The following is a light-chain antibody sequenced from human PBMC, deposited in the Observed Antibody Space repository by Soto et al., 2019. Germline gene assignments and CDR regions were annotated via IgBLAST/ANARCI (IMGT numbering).Light chain of an antibody. CDR1: RSNIGSNT. CDR2: SDN. V-gene: IGLV1-44*01. CDR3: AAWDDSLNGPV. J-gene: IGLJ1*01. Sequence: QSVLTQPPSASGTPGQRVTISCSGSRSNIGSNTVAWYQQLPRMAPKLLIYSDNQRPSGVPDRFSGSKSGTSASLAISGLQSEDDADYYCAAWDDSLNGPVFGTGTKLTVL.